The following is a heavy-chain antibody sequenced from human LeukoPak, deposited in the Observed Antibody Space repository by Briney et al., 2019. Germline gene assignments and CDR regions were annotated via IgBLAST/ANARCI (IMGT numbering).Heavy chain of an antibody. J-gene: IGHJ4*02. Sequence: PGGSLRLSCAASGFTFSNYAMSWVRQAPGKGLEWVSTISDSGGSTYYADSVKGRFTISRDNSKNTLYLQMNSLRAEDTAVYYCARGAAGPRDWGQGTLVTVSS. CDR2: ISDSGGST. CDR1: GFTFSNYA. CDR3: ARGAAGPRD. V-gene: IGHV3-23*01. D-gene: IGHD6-13*01.